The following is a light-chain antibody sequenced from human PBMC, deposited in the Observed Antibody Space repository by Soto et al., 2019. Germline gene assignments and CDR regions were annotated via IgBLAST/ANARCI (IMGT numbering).Light chain of an antibody. Sequence: DIQMTQSPSSLSASVGERVTITCRASQDINNFLAWYQQEPGKVPRLLIYAASTLHTGVPSRFSGSGSGTEFTLTISGLQPEDVASYYCQKYNRAPLTFGGGTKVEIK. CDR3: QKYNRAPLT. J-gene: IGKJ4*01. V-gene: IGKV1-27*01. CDR2: AAS. CDR1: QDINNF.